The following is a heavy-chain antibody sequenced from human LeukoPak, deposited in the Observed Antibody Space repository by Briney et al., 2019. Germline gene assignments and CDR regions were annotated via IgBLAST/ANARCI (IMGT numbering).Heavy chain of an antibody. V-gene: IGHV3-11*04. CDR3: ARDGGDVLRYFDWLYGYFDY. J-gene: IGHJ4*02. CDR2: ISSSGSTI. CDR1: GFTFSDYY. Sequence: GGSLRLSCAASGFTFSDYYMSWIRRAPGKGLEWVSYISSSGSTIYYADSVKGRFTISRDNAKNSLYLQMNSLRAEDTAVYYCARDGGDVLRYFDWLYGYFDYWGQGTLVTVSS. D-gene: IGHD3-9*01.